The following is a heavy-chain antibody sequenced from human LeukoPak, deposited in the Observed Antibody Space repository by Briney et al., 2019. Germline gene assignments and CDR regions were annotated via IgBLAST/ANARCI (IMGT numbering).Heavy chain of an antibody. Sequence: SETLSLTCTVSGGSISSSSYYWGWIHQPPGKGLEWIGSIYYSGSTYYNPSLKSRVTISVDTSKNQFSLKLSSVTAADTAVYYCARRVVITPRTIAAFDYWGQGTLVTVSS. D-gene: IGHD3-9*01. V-gene: IGHV4-39*01. J-gene: IGHJ4*02. CDR1: GGSISSSSYY. CDR3: ARRVVITPRTIAAFDY. CDR2: IYYSGST.